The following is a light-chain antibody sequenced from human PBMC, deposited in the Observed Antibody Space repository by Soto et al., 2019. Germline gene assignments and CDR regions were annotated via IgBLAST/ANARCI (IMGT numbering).Light chain of an antibody. CDR1: QSVLYSSNNKNY. Sequence: DIVMTQSPDSLAVSLGERATINSKSSQSVLYSSNNKNYLAWYQQKPGQPPKLLIYWASTRESGVPDRFSGSGSGTDFTLTISSLQAADVAVYYCQQYYSTPRTFGPGTKVDIK. J-gene: IGKJ3*01. V-gene: IGKV4-1*01. CDR3: QQYYSTPRT. CDR2: WAS.